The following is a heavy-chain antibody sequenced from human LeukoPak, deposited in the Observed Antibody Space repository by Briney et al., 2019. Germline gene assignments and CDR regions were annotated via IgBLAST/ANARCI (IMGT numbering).Heavy chain of an antibody. V-gene: IGHV4-59*08. J-gene: IGHJ4*02. CDR1: GGSISSYY. CDR3: ARRKVGGSSPFDY. Sequence: SETLSLTCTVSGGSISSYYWSWIRQPPGKGLEWIGYIYYSGSTNYNPSLKSRVTISVDTSKNQFSLKLSSVTAADTAVYYCARRKVGGSSPFDYWGQGTLVTVSS. D-gene: IGHD1-26*01. CDR2: IYYSGST.